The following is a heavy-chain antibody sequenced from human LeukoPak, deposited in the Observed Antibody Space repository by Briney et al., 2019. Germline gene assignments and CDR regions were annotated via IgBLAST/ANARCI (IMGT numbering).Heavy chain of an antibody. CDR2: IIPIFGTT. Sequence: GASVKVSCKASGGTFSSYAISWVRQAPGQGLEWMGRIIPIFGTTNYAQKFQGRVTITTDESTSTAYMELSSLRSEDTAVYYCARDGSSGYHFDYWGQGTLVTVSS. CDR1: GGTFSSYA. V-gene: IGHV1-69*05. J-gene: IGHJ4*02. D-gene: IGHD3-22*01. CDR3: ARDGSSGYHFDY.